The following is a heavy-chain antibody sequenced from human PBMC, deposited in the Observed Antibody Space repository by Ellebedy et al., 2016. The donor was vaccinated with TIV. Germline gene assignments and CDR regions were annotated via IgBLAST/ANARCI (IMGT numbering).Heavy chain of an antibody. CDR3: AKSMGTGVTRASDF. Sequence: GESLKISCVASGFIFSSYAINWFRRAPGKGLEWVSTTSSHGENIYYADSVKDRFSISRDNSRNTVYLQMNSLRVEDTAVYYCAKSMGTGVTRASDFWGQGTPVTVSS. J-gene: IGHJ4*02. V-gene: IGHV3-23*01. CDR1: GFIFSSYA. D-gene: IGHD3-10*01. CDR2: TSSHGENI.